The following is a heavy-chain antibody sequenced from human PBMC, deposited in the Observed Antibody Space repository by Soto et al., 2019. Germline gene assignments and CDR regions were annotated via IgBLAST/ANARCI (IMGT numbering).Heavy chain of an antibody. Sequence: ASVKVSCQASCYTFTRYGISWVRQAPGQGLEWMGWISAYNGNTNYAQKLQGRVTMTTDTSTSTAYMELRGLRSDDTAVYYCARDLLDSSGYQWFDPWGQGTLVTVSS. CDR3: ARDLLDSSGYQWFDP. CDR2: ISAYNGNT. V-gene: IGHV1-18*01. D-gene: IGHD3-22*01. J-gene: IGHJ5*02. CDR1: CYTFTRYG.